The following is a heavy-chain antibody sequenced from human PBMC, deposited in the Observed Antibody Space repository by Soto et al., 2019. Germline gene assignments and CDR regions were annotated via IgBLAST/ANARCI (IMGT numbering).Heavy chain of an antibody. Sequence: VGSLRLSCAASGFTFSSYGMHWVRQAPGKGLEWVAVISYDGSNKYYADSVKGRFTISRDNSKNTLYLQMNSLRAEDTAVYYCAKDCTGTTSSDWFDPWGQGTLVTVSS. CDR1: GFTFSSYG. D-gene: IGHD1-7*01. V-gene: IGHV3-30*18. CDR3: AKDCTGTTSSDWFDP. CDR2: ISYDGSNK. J-gene: IGHJ5*02.